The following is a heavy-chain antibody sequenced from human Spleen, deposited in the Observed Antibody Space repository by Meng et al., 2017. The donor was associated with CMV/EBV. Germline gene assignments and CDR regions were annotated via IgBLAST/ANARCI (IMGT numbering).Heavy chain of an antibody. V-gene: IGHV4-39*07. D-gene: IGHD3-3*01. CDR2: IYYSGTT. CDR1: GGSISRSNNY. Sequence: SETLSLTCTVSGGSISRSNNYWGWVRQPPGKGLEWIGSIYYSGTTYYNPSLKSRVTISVHSSKNQFSLKLSSVTAADTALYYCARVGHYDSPGQKGMDVWGQGTTVTVSS. J-gene: IGHJ6*02. CDR3: ARVGHYDSPGQKGMDV.